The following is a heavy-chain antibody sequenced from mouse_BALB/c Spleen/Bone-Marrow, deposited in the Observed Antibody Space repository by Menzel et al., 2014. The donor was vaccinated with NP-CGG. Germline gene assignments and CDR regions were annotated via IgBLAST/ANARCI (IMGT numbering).Heavy chain of an antibody. CDR1: GDSITSGY. J-gene: IGHJ4*01. V-gene: IGHV3-8*02. CDR2: ISYSGST. Sequence: EVKLVESGPSLVKPSQTLSLPCSVTGDSITSGYWNWIRKFPGNKLEYMGYISYSGSTYYNPSLKSLISITRDTSKNXYYLQLNSLSTENTATYYCARHMYGYYYAMDYWGQGTSVTVSS. CDR3: ARHMYGYYYAMDY. D-gene: IGHD2-14*01.